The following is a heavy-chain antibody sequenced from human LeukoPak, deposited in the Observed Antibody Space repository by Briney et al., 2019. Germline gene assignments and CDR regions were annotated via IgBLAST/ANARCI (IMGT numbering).Heavy chain of an antibody. CDR3: ARLRWLQLIDY. D-gene: IGHD5-24*01. J-gene: IGHJ4*02. CDR2: IYYSGST. Sequence: SETLSLTCAVSGYSISSGYYWGWIRQPPGKGLEWIGYIYYSGSTNYNPSLKSRVTISVDTSKNQFSLKLSSVTAADTAVYYCARLRWLQLIDYWGQGTLVTVSS. CDR1: GYSISSGYY. V-gene: IGHV4-61*01.